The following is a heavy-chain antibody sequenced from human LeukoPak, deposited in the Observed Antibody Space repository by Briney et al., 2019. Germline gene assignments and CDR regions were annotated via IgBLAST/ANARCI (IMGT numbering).Heavy chain of an antibody. V-gene: IGHV3-74*01. D-gene: IGHD1-14*01. CDR1: GFTFTRYW. CDR2: INNDGSST. CDR3: AGAGRVRNDLDI. Sequence: GGSLRLSCAASGFTFTRYWMHWVRQVPGKGLVWVSRINNDGSSTNYADSVKGRFTISRDNAKNTLHLQMSSLTAEDTAVYYCAGAGRVRNDLDIWGQGTMVTVSS. J-gene: IGHJ3*02.